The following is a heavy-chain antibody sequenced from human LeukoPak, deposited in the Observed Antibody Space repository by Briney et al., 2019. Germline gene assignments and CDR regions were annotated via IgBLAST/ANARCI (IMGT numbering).Heavy chain of an antibody. CDR3: ARHPQRSDGYNYDY. J-gene: IGHJ4*02. V-gene: IGHV3-11*04. D-gene: IGHD5-24*01. CDR2: ISSSGSTI. Sequence: GGSLRLSCAVSGFTFSDSHMSWIRQAPGKGLEWVSYISSSGSTIYDADSVKGRFTISRDNAKNSLYLQMNSLRAEDTAVYYCARHPQRSDGYNYDYWGQGTLITVSS. CDR1: GFTFSDSH.